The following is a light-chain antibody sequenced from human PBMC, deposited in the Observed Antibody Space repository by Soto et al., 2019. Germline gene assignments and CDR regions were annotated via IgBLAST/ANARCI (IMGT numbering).Light chain of an antibody. Sequence: EIVLTQSPGTLSFFPGERATLSCRASRSVTNNYLAWHQQKPGQTPRLLIYGASSRATGIPDRFSGSGSGTDFTLTISRLEPEDFAVYYCQQYDSSPKTFGQGTKVHIK. CDR1: RSVTNNY. J-gene: IGKJ1*01. V-gene: IGKV3-20*01. CDR2: GAS. CDR3: QQYDSSPKT.